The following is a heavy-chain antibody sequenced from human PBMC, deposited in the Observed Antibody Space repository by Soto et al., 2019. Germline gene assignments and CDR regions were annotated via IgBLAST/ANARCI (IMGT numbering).Heavy chain of an antibody. V-gene: IGHV3-7*01. D-gene: IGHD3-3*01. J-gene: IGHJ4*02. CDR1: GFTFSSYW. Sequence: EVQLVESGGGLVQPGGSLRLSCAASGFTFSSYWMSWVRQAPGKGLEWVANIKEDGSDMYYVDSVKGRFTISRDNAKYSLYLQRNSLRAEATAVYYCATEVWVYYDFWSGYSVYWGQGTLVSDSS. CDR3: ATEVWVYYDFWSGYSVY. CDR2: IKEDGSDM.